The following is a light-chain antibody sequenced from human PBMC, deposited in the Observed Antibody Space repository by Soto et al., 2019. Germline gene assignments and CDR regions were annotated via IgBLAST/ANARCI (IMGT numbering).Light chain of an antibody. CDR3: CSYAGTYSPV. CDR2: DVS. V-gene: IGLV2-11*01. CDR1: SSDVGAYNF. Sequence: HSVLTQPPSVSGSPGQSVTISCTGTSSDVGAYNFVSWYQQHPGKAPKLIIFDVSARPSGVPDRFSGSKSGNTASLTISGLQADDEADYYCCSYAGTYSPVLGGGTKLTVL. J-gene: IGLJ2*01.